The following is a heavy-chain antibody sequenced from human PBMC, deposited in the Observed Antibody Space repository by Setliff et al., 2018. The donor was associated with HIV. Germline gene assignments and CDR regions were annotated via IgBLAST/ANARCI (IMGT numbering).Heavy chain of an antibody. D-gene: IGHD6-6*01. J-gene: IGHJ6*03. CDR1: GFTFSSYP. CDR2: ISHDGSYK. V-gene: IGHV3-30*04. CDR3: ARDRKFGSSGHYYYYMDV. Sequence: GSLRLSCAGSGFTFSSYPMHWVRQAPGKGLEWVALISHDGSYKYYADSVQGRFTISRDNSKNTLSLQMNSLRAGDTAVYYCARDRKFGSSGHYYYYMDVWGKGTTVTVSS.